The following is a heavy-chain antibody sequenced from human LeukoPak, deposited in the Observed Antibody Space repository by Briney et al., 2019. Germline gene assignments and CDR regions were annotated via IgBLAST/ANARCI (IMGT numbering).Heavy chain of an antibody. V-gene: IGHV3-21*01. CDR3: ARGQKQLWLHKDY. Sequence: PGGSLRLSCAASGFTFGSYNMNWVRQAPGKGLEWVSTISGSGNYIFYADSVKGRFTISRDNAKNSLYLQMNSLRAEDTAMYYCARGQKQLWLHKDYWGQGTLVTVSS. D-gene: IGHD5-18*01. J-gene: IGHJ4*02. CDR2: ISGSGNYI. CDR1: GFTFGSYN.